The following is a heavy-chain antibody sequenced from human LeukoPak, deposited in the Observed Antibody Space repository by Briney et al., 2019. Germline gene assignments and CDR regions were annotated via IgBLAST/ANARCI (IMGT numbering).Heavy chain of an antibody. CDR1: GGTFSSYA. D-gene: IGHD3-10*01. CDR2: IIPIFGTA. Sequence: SVKVSCKASGGTFSSYAISWVRQAPGQGLEWMGRIIPIFGTANYAQKFQGRVTITTDESTSTAYMELRSLRSDDTAVYYCARYQGGYGSVWGQGTLVTVSS. V-gene: IGHV1-69*05. CDR3: ARYQGGYGSV. J-gene: IGHJ4*02.